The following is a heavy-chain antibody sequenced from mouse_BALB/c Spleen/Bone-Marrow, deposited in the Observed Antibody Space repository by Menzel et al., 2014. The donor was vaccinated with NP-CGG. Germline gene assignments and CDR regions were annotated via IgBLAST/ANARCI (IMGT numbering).Heavy chain of an antibody. CDR3: ARQENWALDY. Sequence: EVQLVESGGGLVKPGGSLKLSCAASRFTFSNYAMSWVRQTPEKRLEWVATISSGGSCTYYPDSVKGRFTISRDNAQNTLYLQMSSLRSEDTAMYFCARQENWALDYWGQGTTLTASS. CDR2: ISSGGSCT. CDR1: RFTFSNYA. D-gene: IGHD4-1*01. V-gene: IGHV5-9-3*01. J-gene: IGHJ2*01.